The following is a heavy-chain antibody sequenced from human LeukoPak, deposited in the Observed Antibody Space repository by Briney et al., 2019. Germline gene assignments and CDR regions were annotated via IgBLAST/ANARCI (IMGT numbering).Heavy chain of an antibody. V-gene: IGHV3-21*01. CDR1: GFTFTSFS. Sequence: GGSLRLSCAASGFTFTSFSFYWVRQAPGKGLEWVSSINTVATYIYYADSVRSRFTISRDNAKNSVYLQMDSLRAEDTGVYYCARLRRNGDSGGFYYYYDYWGQGTLVTVSS. J-gene: IGHJ4*02. D-gene: IGHD3-22*01. CDR3: ARLRRNGDSGGFYYYYDY. CDR2: INTVATYI.